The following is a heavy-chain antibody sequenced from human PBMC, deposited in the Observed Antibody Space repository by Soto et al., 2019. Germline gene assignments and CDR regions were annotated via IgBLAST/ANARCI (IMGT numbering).Heavy chain of an antibody. CDR2: IYYSGST. CDR1: GGSISSSSYY. Sequence: QLQLQESGPGLVKPSETLSLTCTVSGGSISSSSYYWGWIRQPPGKGLEWIGSIYYSGSTYYNPSLKSRVTRSLDAAKNQFSLELSSVTAAGTAVYYCARLGSRDGYNLENWGQGTLVTVSS. D-gene: IGHD5-12*01. J-gene: IGHJ4*02. CDR3: ARLGSRDGYNLEN. V-gene: IGHV4-39*01.